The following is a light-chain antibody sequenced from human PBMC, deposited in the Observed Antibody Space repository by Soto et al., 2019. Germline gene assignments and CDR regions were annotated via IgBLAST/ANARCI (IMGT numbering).Light chain of an antibody. V-gene: IGKV3-20*01. J-gene: IGKJ5*01. CDR3: QQYGGSIT. Sequence: EIVLTQSPGTLSLCPGETATLSCRASQSVSSTYLAWYQRKPDQAPRLLIYGASSRATGIPDRFSGSGSGTDFTLTITRLEPEDFAVYYCQQYGGSITFGQGTRLEIE. CDR1: QSVSSTY. CDR2: GAS.